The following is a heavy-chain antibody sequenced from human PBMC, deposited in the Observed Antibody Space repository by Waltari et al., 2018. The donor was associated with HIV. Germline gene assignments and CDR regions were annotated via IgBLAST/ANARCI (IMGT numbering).Heavy chain of an antibody. V-gene: IGHV4-39*01. D-gene: IGHD3-3*01. J-gene: IGHJ3*02. CDR3: TSTTVGYYDFWSGYYKLAFDI. Sequence: QLQLQESGPGLVKPSETLSLTCTVSGGSIRSSSYYWGWIRQPPGKGLAWIGSIYYSGSTYYNPSLKSRVTISVDTSKNQFSLKLSSVTAADTAVYYCTSTTVGYYDFWSGYYKLAFDIWGQGTMVTVSS. CDR1: GGSIRSSSYY. CDR2: IYYSGST.